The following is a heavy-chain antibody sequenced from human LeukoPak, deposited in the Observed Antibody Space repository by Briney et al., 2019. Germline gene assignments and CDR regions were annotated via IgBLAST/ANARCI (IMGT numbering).Heavy chain of an antibody. D-gene: IGHD3-9*01. CDR2: ISGRAGST. CDR1: GFTFSGYA. CDR3: AKGEAVLRYFDWLSHPFDY. J-gene: IGHJ4*02. Sequence: PGGSLRLSCAASGFTFSGYAMSWVRQVPGKGLEWVSAISGRAGSTYYADSVKGRFTIPRVNSKNTLSLQMNSLRAEDTAVYYCAKGEAVLRYFDWLSHPFDYWGQGTLVTVSS. V-gene: IGHV3-23*01.